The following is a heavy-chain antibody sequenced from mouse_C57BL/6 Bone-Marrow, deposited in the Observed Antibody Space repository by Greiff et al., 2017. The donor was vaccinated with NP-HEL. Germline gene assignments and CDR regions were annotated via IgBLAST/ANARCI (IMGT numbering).Heavy chain of an antibody. J-gene: IGHJ2*01. D-gene: IGHD2-4*01. CDR1: GYTFTSYW. CDR2: FHPSDSDT. V-gene: IGHV1-74*01. CDR3: AMDDYDY. Sequence: VQLQQPGAELVKPGASVKVSCKASGYTFTSYWMHWVKQRPGQGLEWIGRFHPSDSDTNYNQKFKGKATLTVDKSSSTAYMQLSRLTSEDSAVYYCAMDDYDYWGQGTTLTGSS.